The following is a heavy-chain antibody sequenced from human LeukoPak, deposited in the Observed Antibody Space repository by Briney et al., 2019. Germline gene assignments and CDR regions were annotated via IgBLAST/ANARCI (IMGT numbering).Heavy chain of an antibody. V-gene: IGHV1-18*01. Sequence: ASVKVSRKTSDYIFTNYGLSWVRQARGQGLEGMGGIGTYNGNSEYPQKLQGRVTLTTDTSTTTGYMELRSLRSDDTAVYYCARVLGYCGRDCYPLDYWGQGTLVTVSS. CDR2: IGTYNGNS. D-gene: IGHD2-21*02. J-gene: IGHJ4*02. CDR3: ARVLGYCGRDCYPLDY. CDR1: DYIFTNYG.